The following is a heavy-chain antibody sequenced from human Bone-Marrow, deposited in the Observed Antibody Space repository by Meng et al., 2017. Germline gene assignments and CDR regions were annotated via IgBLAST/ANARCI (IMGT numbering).Heavy chain of an antibody. CDR2: IYPGDSDT. CDR1: GYSFTSYW. J-gene: IGHJ4*02. Sequence: GESLKISFKGSGYSFTSYWIGWVRQMPGKGLEWMGIIYPGDSDTRYSPSFQGQVTISADKSISTAYLQWSSLKASDTAMYYCARTQYNWNDPLLYYFDYWGQGTLVTVSS. V-gene: IGHV5-51*01. CDR3: ARTQYNWNDPLLYYFDY. D-gene: IGHD1-20*01.